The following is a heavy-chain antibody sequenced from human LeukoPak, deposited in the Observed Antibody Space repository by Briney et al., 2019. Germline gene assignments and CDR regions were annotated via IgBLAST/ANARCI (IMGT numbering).Heavy chain of an antibody. J-gene: IGHJ5*02. CDR2: INSDGSST. D-gene: IGHD2-15*01. V-gene: IGHV3-74*01. Sequence: GGSLRLSCAASGFTFSSYWMHWVRRAPGKGLVWVSRINSDGSSTSYADSVKGRFTISRDNAKNTLYLQMNSLRAEDTAVYYCASGPGGGSSYWFGPWGQGTLVTVSS. CDR1: GFTFSSYW. CDR3: ASGPGGGSSYWFGP.